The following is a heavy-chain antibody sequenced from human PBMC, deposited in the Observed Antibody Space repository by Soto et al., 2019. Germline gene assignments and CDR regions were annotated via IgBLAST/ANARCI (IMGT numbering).Heavy chain of an antibody. J-gene: IGHJ4*02. Sequence: PSETLSLTCTVSGSSINSSGYYWGWIRQPPGKGLEWIGSMVYGVSTYYNPSLKSRVTVSVDTSKNQFSLNLRSVTAADTAVYYCARLPSRHLVDYWGQGTLVTVSS. V-gene: IGHV4-39*01. CDR2: MVYGVST. CDR1: GSSINSSGYY. D-gene: IGHD3-3*02. CDR3: ARLPSRHLVDY.